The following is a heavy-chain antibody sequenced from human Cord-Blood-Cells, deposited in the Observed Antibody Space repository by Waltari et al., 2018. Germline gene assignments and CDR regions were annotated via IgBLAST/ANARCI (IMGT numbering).Heavy chain of an antibody. Sequence: QVQLQQWGAGLLKPSETLSLTCAVYGGSFSGYYWSWIRQPPGKGLGWIGEINHRGSTNNNPTPKRRVTISVDTSKIQVSLKLSSVTAADTAVYYCARHALNEYASPFDYWGQGTLVTVSS. J-gene: IGHJ4*02. V-gene: IGHV4-34*01. CDR2: INHRGST. D-gene: IGHD1-1*01. CDR3: ARHALNEYASPFDY. CDR1: GGSFSGYY.